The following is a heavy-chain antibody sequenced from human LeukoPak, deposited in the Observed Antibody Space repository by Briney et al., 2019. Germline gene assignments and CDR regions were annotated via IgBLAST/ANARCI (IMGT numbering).Heavy chain of an antibody. CDR1: GFTFSSYA. CDR2: ISGSGGST. J-gene: IGHJ1*01. V-gene: IGHV3-23*01. D-gene: IGHD2-2*01. CDR3: ATARGYCSSTSCHDFQH. Sequence: GGSLRLSCAASGFTFSSYAMSWVRQAPGKGLEWVSAISGSGGSTYYADSVKGRFTISRDNSKNTLYLQMNSLRAEDTAVYYCATARGYCSSTSCHDFQHWGQGALVTVSS.